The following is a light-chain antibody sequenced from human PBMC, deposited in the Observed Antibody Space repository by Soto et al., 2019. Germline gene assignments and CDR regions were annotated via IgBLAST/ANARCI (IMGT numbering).Light chain of an antibody. V-gene: IGKV3-11*01. Sequence: IELKLSPATLSLSPGETATLSCRSSQSVDKSLAWYQQRPGQPPRLLIFDSSNRATGVPVRFSGTGSGTVFTLTISSLEPEDFAGYYCQQRSNWPPGGTFGQGTRLEIK. CDR3: QQRSNWPPGGT. CDR2: DSS. J-gene: IGKJ5*01. CDR1: QSVDKS.